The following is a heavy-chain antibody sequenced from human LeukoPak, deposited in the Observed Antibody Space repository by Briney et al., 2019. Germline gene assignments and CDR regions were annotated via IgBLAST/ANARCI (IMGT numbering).Heavy chain of an antibody. J-gene: IGHJ4*02. D-gene: IGHD3-16*01. V-gene: IGHV4-59*01. Sequence: SETLSLTCTVSGGSINNYYWNWIRQSPGKGLEWIGYIYYSGSTNYNPSLKSRVTISVDTSKNQFTLKLNSVTAADTAVYYCARGRYGWLPFDFWGQGTLVTVSS. CDR1: GGSINNYY. CDR3: ARGRYGWLPFDF. CDR2: IYYSGST.